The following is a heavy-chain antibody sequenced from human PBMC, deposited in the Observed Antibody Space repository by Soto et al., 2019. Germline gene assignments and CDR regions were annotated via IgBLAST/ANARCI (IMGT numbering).Heavy chain of an antibody. D-gene: IGHD4-17*01. CDR2: IDPSDSYT. V-gene: IGHV5-10-1*01. Sequence: AGESLKISCKGSGYSFTSYWISWVRQMPGKGLEWMGRIDPSDSYTNYSPSFQGHVTISADKSISTAYLQWSSLKASDTAMYYCARHFGTTVTVDYWGQGTLVTVSS. CDR3: ARHFGTTVTVDY. CDR1: GYSFTSYW. J-gene: IGHJ4*02.